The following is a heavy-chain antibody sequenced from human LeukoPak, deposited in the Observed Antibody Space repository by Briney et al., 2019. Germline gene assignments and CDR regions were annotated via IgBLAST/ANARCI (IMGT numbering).Heavy chain of an antibody. CDR2: IYYSGST. CDR1: GGSISSYY. Sequence: PETLSLTCTVSGGSISSYYWSWIRQPPGKGLEWIGYIYYSGSTNYNPSLKSRVTISVDTSKNQFSLKLSSVTAADTAVYYCASTYDSSGSWGQGTLVTVSS. CDR3: ASTYDSSGS. V-gene: IGHV4-59*01. D-gene: IGHD3-22*01. J-gene: IGHJ5*02.